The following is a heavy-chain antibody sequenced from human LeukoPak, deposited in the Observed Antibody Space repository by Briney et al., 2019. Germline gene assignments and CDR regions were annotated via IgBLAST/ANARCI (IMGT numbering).Heavy chain of an antibody. Sequence: ASVKVSCKASGYTFTSYGISWVRQAPGQGLEWMGWISAYNGNTNYAQKLQGRVTMTTDTSTSTAYMELRSLRSDDTAVYYCARQGWTGYSSGWHDNWFDPWGQGTLVTVSS. J-gene: IGHJ5*02. D-gene: IGHD6-19*01. CDR2: ISAYNGNT. V-gene: IGHV1-18*01. CDR1: GYTFTSYG. CDR3: ARQGWTGYSSGWHDNWFDP.